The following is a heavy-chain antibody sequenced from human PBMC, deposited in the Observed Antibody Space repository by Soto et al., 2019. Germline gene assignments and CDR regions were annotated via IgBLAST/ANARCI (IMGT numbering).Heavy chain of an antibody. CDR3: AGEDGYDTFDL. V-gene: IGHV6-1*01. J-gene: IGHJ3*01. D-gene: IGHD5-18*01. CDR1: GDSVSSNTGA. CDR2: TYYRSKWYQ. Sequence: SQTLSLTCAISGDSVSSNTGAWNWIRQSPSRGLEWLGRTYYRSKWYQDYGTSVKSRITINADTSKNQIPLQLNAVTPEDTALYYCAGEDGYDTFDLWGQGTMVTVSS.